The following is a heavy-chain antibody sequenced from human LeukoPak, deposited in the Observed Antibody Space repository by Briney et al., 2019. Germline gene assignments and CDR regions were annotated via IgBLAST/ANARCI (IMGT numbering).Heavy chain of an antibody. CDR1: GFTFSGYT. CDR2: IRSSSTYI. D-gene: IGHD3-3*01. V-gene: IGHV3-21*01. J-gene: IGHJ4*02. Sequence: GGSLRLSCAASGFTFSGYTMNWVRQAPGKGLEWVSSIRSSSTYIYYADSVKGRFTISRDNAKNSLYLQMNSLRAEDTAVYYCARERQNKDFWSGGDYWGQGTLVTVSS. CDR3: ARERQNKDFWSGGDY.